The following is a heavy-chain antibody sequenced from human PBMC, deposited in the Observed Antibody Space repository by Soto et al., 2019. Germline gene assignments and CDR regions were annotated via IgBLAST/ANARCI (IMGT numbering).Heavy chain of an antibody. Sequence: QVKLVEFGGAVVQSGRSLRLSCTASSFRFSAYGMHWVRQAPGKGLEWAALISDDGKTQFFTESVEGRFTISRDNSRNTLYLQMNRLRPEDTAVYYCVKGGYKTGWPPFDHWGHGTRVTVSS. CDR3: VKGGYKTGWPPFDH. D-gene: IGHD6-19*01. V-gene: IGHV3-30*18. CDR1: SFRFSAYG. J-gene: IGHJ4*01. CDR2: ISDDGKTQ.